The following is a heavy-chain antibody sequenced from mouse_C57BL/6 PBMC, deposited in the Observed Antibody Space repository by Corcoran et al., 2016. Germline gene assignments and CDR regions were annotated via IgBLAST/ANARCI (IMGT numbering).Heavy chain of an antibody. CDR3: AIRSSYEDCDY. CDR2: INNYSGVP. D-gene: IGHD1-1*01. V-gene: IGHV9-3*01. CDR1: GYTFTTYG. Sequence: QIQLVQSGPELKKPGETVKISCKASGYTFTTYGMSWVKQAPGKGLKWMGWINNYSGVPTYAYDFKGRFAFSFETSASNAYLQSNNLKNEDTSTYSGAIRSSYEDCDYWGQGTTLTVSS. J-gene: IGHJ2*01.